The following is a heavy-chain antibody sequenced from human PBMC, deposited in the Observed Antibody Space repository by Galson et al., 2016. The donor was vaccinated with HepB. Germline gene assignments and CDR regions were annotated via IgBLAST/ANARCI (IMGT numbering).Heavy chain of an antibody. J-gene: IGHJ5*02. V-gene: IGHV3-21*01. Sequence: SLRLSCAASGFTFSTSWMSWVRQAPGKGLEWVSSISGSNSYIYYADSVKGRFTISRDNAKNSLYRQMNSLRAEDTAVYYCARGREFIAVTGSRWFDPWGQGTLVTISS. CDR1: GFTFSTSW. D-gene: IGHD6-19*01. CDR2: ISGSNSYI. CDR3: ARGREFIAVTGSRWFDP.